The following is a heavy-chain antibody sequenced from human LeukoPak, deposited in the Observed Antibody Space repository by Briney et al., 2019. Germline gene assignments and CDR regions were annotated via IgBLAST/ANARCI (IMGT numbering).Heavy chain of an antibody. J-gene: IGHJ4*02. V-gene: IGHV3-30*18. Sequence: PGGSLSLSWAASGSTLSTFAMTWVRQAQGRGLGWVAVIHINGSNKYYADSVKGRFTISRDNSKNTLYLQMNSLRAEDTAVYYCANLRLGYCSSTSCSLDYWGQGTLVTVSS. CDR1: GSTLSTFA. CDR3: ANLRLGYCSSTSCSLDY. D-gene: IGHD2-2*01. CDR2: IHINGSNK.